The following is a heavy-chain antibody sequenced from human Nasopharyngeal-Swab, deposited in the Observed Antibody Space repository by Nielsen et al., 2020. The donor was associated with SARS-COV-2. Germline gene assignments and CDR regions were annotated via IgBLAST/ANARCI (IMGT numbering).Heavy chain of an antibody. Sequence: GALRLSCVASGFTFRDYWMCWVRQAPAKGLEWVASIKQDGSEKNYVDSVKGRFTISRDNAKNSLFLQMDSLRTEDTAFYYCARVGGRTSPMGSWGQGTLVTVSS. CDR2: IKQDGSEK. CDR3: ARVGGRTSPMGS. J-gene: IGHJ4*02. V-gene: IGHV3-7*01. CDR1: GFTFRDYW. D-gene: IGHD3-10*01.